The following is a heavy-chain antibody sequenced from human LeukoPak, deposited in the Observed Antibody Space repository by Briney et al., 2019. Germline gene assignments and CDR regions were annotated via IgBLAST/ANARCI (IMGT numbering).Heavy chain of an antibody. CDR2: ISSSGSTI. CDR1: GFTFSDYY. V-gene: IGHV3-11*01. CDR3: ASTFIAVAGTDAFDI. D-gene: IGHD6-19*01. J-gene: IGHJ3*02. Sequence: GGSLRLSCAASGFTFSDYYMSWIRQAPGKGLEWVSYISSSGSTIYYADSVKGRFTISRDNAKNSLYLQMNSLRAEDTAVYYCASTFIAVAGTDAFDIWGQETMVTVSS.